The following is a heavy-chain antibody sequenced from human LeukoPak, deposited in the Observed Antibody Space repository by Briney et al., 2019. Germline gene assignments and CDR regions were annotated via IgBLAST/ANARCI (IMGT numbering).Heavy chain of an antibody. J-gene: IGHJ3*02. CDR3: ARVGSGRYCSSTSCYTDLAAFDI. Sequence: SETLSLTCTVSGGSISSGGYYWSWIRQHPGKGLEWIGYIYYSGSTYYNPSLKSRVTMSVDTSKNQFSLKLSSVTAADTAVYYCARVGSGRYCSSTSCYTDLAAFDIWGQGTMVTVSS. CDR1: GGSISSGGYY. V-gene: IGHV4-31*03. CDR2: IYYSGST. D-gene: IGHD2-2*02.